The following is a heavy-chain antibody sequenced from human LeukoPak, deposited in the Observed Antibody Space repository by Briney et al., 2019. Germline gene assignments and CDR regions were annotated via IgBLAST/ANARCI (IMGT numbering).Heavy chain of an antibody. D-gene: IGHD6-19*01. Sequence: SEALSLTWAFGGTSISYCFWCLSRPPAREVLWMGGIIYHTGSTNYKHSLQGRVTISVDTSKNQFSLKLSSVPAADTAVYYCARAFSSGWYPYSIVGLWFDYWGQGTLDSVSS. CDR2: IYHTGST. J-gene: IGHJ4*02. V-gene: IGHV4-59*01. CDR3: ARAFSSGWYPYSIVGLWFDY. CDR1: GTSISYCF.